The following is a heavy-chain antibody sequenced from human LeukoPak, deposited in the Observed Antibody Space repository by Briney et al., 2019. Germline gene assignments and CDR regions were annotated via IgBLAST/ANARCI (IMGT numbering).Heavy chain of an antibody. D-gene: IGHD3-22*01. J-gene: IGHJ4*02. V-gene: IGHV3-23*01. Sequence: PGGSLRLSCAASGFTFSSYAMSWVRQAPGKGLEWVSAISGSGGSTYYADSVKGRFTISRDNSKNTLYLQMNSLRAEDTAVYCCAKGTTYYYDSSGEWGQGTLVTVSS. CDR2: ISGSGGST. CDR3: AKGTTYYYDSSGE. CDR1: GFTFSSYA.